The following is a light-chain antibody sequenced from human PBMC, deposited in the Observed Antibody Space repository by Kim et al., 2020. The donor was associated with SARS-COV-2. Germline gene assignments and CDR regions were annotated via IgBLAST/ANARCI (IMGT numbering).Light chain of an antibody. J-gene: IGLJ1*01. V-gene: IGLV3-1*01. CDR2: QDD. CDR1: ELGDKY. Sequence: SYELTQPPSVSVSPGQTASITCSGDELGDKYACWYQQKPGQSPVLVIYQDDKRPSGIPERFSGSNSGNAATLTISGTQAMDEADYYCQAWDSSIVGFGTG. CDR3: QAWDSSIVG.